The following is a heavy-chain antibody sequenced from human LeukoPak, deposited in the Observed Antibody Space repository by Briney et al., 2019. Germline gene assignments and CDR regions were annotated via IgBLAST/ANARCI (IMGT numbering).Heavy chain of an antibody. V-gene: IGHV3-23*01. Sequence: PGGSLRLSCGDSGFNFSRHGMNWVRQTPGRGLEWVAGITADASTKYYADSVKGRATVSRDNSRNNLYLHFENVRVDDTARFYCAKDMVVVPSGVDGEYPFVAFDVWGPGTLVTVSA. CDR2: ITADASTK. CDR3: AKDMVVVPSGVDGEYPFVAFDV. D-gene: IGHD2-15*01. J-gene: IGHJ3*01. CDR1: GFNFSRHG.